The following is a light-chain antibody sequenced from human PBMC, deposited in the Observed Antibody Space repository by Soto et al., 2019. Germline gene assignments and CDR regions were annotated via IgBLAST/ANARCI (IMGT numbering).Light chain of an antibody. CDR2: VAS. V-gene: IGKV3-20*01. J-gene: IGKJ3*01. Sequence: EVVLMQSPDTLSLSPGERATLSCRASESITSPYISCYQHKPGQAPRLLSFVASTRATGIPDRFSGSWSGTDFTLTISRLEPEDFAMYYCQNFGDSPFTFGPGTKVDIK. CDR1: ESITSPY. CDR3: QNFGDSPFT.